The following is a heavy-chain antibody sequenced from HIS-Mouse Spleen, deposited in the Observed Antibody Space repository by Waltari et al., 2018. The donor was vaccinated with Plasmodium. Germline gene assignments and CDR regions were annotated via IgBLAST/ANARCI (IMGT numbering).Heavy chain of an antibody. CDR2: IDWDDDK. V-gene: IGHV2-70*15. D-gene: IGHD6-6*01. CDR1: GFSLSTSGMC. CDR3: ARTTYSSSSAKYYYYGMDV. Sequence: QVTLRESGPALVKPTQTLTLPCTFSGFSLSTSGMCVTWIRQPPRNALEWLARIDWDDDKYYSTSLKTRLTISKDTSKNQVVLTMTNMDPVDTATYYCARTTYSSSSAKYYYYGMDVWGQGTTVTVSS. J-gene: IGHJ6*02.